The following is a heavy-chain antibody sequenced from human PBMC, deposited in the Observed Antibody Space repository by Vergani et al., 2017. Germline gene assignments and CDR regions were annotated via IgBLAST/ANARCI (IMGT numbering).Heavy chain of an antibody. D-gene: IGHD6-13*01. J-gene: IGHJ4*02. Sequence: VLLVESGGDLVQPGGSLRLSCAASGFTFSSYAMHWVRQAPGKGLEWVAVISYDGSNKYYADSVKGRFTISRDNSKNTLYLQMNSLRAEDTAVYYCARDPRGDRGGSSWYFDYWGQGTLVTVSS. CDR2: ISYDGSNK. V-gene: IGHV3-30-3*01. CDR3: ARDPRGDRGGSSWYFDY. CDR1: GFTFSSYA.